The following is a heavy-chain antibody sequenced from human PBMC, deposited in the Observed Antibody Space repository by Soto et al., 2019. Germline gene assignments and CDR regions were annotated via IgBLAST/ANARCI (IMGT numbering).Heavy chain of an antibody. CDR2: IYYSGST. D-gene: IGHD3-3*01. J-gene: IGHJ6*02. Sequence: SETLSLTCTVSGGSVSSGSYYWSWIRQPPGKGLEWIGYIYYSGSTNYNPSLKSRVTISVDTSKNQFSLKLSSVTAADTAVYYCARDLVVGHYYYYAMDVWGQGTTVT. CDR3: ARDLVVGHYYYYAMDV. V-gene: IGHV4-61*01. CDR1: GGSVSSGSYY.